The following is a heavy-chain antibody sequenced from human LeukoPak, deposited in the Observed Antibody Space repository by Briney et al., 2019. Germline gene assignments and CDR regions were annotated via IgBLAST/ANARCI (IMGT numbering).Heavy chain of an antibody. J-gene: IGHJ4*02. CDR2: ISGSGGST. D-gene: IGHD3-9*01. Sequence: GGSLRLSCAASGFTFSSYAMSWVRQAPGKGLEGVSAISGSGGSTYYADSVKGRFTISRDNSKNTLYLQMNSLRAEDTAVYYCANFLTGFGTDYWGQGTLVTVSS. V-gene: IGHV3-23*01. CDR1: GFTFSSYA. CDR3: ANFLTGFGTDY.